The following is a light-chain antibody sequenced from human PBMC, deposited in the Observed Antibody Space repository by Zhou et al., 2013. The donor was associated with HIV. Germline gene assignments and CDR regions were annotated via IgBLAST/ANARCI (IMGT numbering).Light chain of an antibody. V-gene: IGKV3-11*01. CDR2: GAS. Sequence: EIVLTQSPDTLSLSPGEGASVSCRASQSLSSAYLAWHQQKPGQAPRLLIYGASTRAAGIPARFSGSGSGTEFTLTISSLEPEDFAVYYCQQYYNWPYTFGQGTKLEIK. J-gene: IGKJ2*01. CDR1: QSLSSAY. CDR3: QQYYNWPYT.